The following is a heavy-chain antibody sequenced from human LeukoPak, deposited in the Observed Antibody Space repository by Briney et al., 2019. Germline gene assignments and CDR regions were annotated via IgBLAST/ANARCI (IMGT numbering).Heavy chain of an antibody. CDR3: ARAYGSGSYPYYFDY. Sequence: PGGSLRLSCAASGFTFSSYSMNWVRQAPGKGLEWVSYISSSSSTIYYADSVKGRFTISRDNAKNSLYLQMNSLRAEDTAVYYCARAYGSGSYPYYFDYWGQGTLVTVSS. D-gene: IGHD3-10*01. V-gene: IGHV3-48*04. CDR2: ISSSSSTI. CDR1: GFTFSSYS. J-gene: IGHJ4*02.